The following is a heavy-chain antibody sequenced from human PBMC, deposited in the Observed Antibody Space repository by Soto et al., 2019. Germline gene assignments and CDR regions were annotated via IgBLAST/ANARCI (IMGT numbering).Heavy chain of an antibody. V-gene: IGHV3-23*01. CDR2: ISGSGGST. D-gene: IGHD5-18*01. Sequence: LRLSCAASGFTFSSYAMSWVRQAPGKGLEWVSAISGSGGSTYYADSVKGRFTISRDNSKNTLYLQMNSLRAEDTAVYYCAKDQQEYSYGDYWGQGTLVTVSS. CDR3: AKDQQEYSYGDY. CDR1: GFTFSSYA. J-gene: IGHJ4*02.